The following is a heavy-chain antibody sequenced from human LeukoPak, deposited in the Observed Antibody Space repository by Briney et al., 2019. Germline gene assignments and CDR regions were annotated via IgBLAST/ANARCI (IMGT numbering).Heavy chain of an antibody. V-gene: IGHV4-34*01. CDR3: ARGQDSSKTGY. D-gene: IGHD4-11*01. Sequence: SETLSLTCAVSGASFSGYYWSWIRQPPGEGLEWIGEIHPSGSTNYNPSLKSRVTISADTSQNQFSLRLTSVTAADTAVYYCARGQDSSKTGYWGQGTLVAVSS. J-gene: IGHJ4*02. CDR1: GASFSGYY. CDR2: IHPSGST.